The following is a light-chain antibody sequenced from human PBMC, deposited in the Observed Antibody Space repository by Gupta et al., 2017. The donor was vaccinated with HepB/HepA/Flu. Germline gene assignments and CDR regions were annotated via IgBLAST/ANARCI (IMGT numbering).Light chain of an antibody. CDR2: GAS. CDR1: ERIGIN. Sequence: EILMTQSPSTLSVSPGERATLSCRASERIGINLAWYQQKPGQAPRLLIYGASTRAIGIPARFSGSGSGTEFSLTISSRQSEDFAVYYCQQDNKRPYTFGRGTKVEIK. J-gene: IGKJ4*01. V-gene: IGKV3-15*01. CDR3: QQDNKRPYT.